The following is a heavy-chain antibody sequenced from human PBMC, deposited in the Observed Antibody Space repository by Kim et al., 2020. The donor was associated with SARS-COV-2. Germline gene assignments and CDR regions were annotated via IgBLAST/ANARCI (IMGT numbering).Heavy chain of an antibody. Sequence: GGSLRLSCEASGFTLSSYWMNWVRQGPGKGLVWVSRIKSDGSDTRYADSVKGRFTISRDNAKNTLHLQLNSLGVEDTAIYYCARGSFQQGFDPWGQGTLVTVSS. CDR2: IKSDGSDT. CDR3: ARGSFQQGFDP. J-gene: IGHJ5*02. CDR1: GFTLSSYW. V-gene: IGHV3-74*01. D-gene: IGHD6-13*01.